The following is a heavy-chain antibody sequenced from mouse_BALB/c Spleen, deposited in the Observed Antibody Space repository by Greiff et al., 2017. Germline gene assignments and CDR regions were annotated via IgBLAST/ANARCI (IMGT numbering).Heavy chain of an antibody. CDR1: GFTFSSYT. Sequence: EVQGVESGGGLVKPGGSLKLSCAASGFTFSSYTMSWVRQTPEKRLEWVATISSGGSYTYYPDSVKGRFTISRDNAKNTLYLQMSSLKSEDTAMYYCTREGTYDGYYVFDYWGQGTTLTVSS. D-gene: IGHD2-3*01. V-gene: IGHV5-6-4*01. J-gene: IGHJ2*01. CDR2: ISSGGSYT. CDR3: TREGTYDGYYVFDY.